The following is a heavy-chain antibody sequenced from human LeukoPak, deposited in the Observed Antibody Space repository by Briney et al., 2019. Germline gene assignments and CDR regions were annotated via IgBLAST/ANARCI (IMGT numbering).Heavy chain of an antibody. D-gene: IGHD3-22*01. J-gene: IGHJ4*02. Sequence: GGSLRLSCAASGFTFSSYSMNWVRQAPGKGLEWVSSISSSSSYIYYADSVKGRFTSSRDNAKNSLYLQMNSLRAEDTAVYYCARAGYYDSSGYYYVDYWGQGTLATVSS. CDR1: GFTFSSYS. V-gene: IGHV3-21*01. CDR3: ARAGYYDSSGYYYVDY. CDR2: ISSSSSYI.